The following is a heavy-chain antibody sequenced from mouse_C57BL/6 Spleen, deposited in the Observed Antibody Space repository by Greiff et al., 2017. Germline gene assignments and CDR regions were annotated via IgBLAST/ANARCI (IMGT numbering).Heavy chain of an antibody. CDR1: GYTFTSYW. D-gene: IGHD1-1*01. V-gene: IGHV1-64*01. CDR2: IHPNSCST. J-gene: IGHJ2*01. Sequence: QVQLQQPGAELVKPGASVKLSCKASGYTFTSYWMHWVKQRPGQGLAWIRMIHPNSCSTNYNEKFKSKATLTVNKSSSTAYMQLISLTAEDSAVFYCAPGPYNDGSLDYCGRGTTLT. CDR3: APGPYNDGSLDY.